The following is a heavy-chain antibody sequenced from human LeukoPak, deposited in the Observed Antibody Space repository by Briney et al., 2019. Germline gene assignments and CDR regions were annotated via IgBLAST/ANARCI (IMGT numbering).Heavy chain of an antibody. D-gene: IGHD1-1*01. Sequence: GGSLRLSCAASGFIFSSYGMHWVRQAPGKGLEWVAVIWSDGSDKYYADSVKGRFTISRDNSKNTLDLQMNILRAEDTGVYYCARTLESRYFDLWGRGTLVTVSS. J-gene: IGHJ2*01. V-gene: IGHV3-33*01. CDR1: GFIFSSYG. CDR3: ARTLESRYFDL. CDR2: IWSDGSDK.